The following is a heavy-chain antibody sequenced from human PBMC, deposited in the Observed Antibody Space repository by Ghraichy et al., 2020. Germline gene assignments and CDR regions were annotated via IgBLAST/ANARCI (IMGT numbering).Heavy chain of an antibody. V-gene: IGHV3-15*01. Sequence: GGSLRLSCAASGFTFSDAWMTWVRQVPGRGLEWVALIKSKTGGGTTDYAAPVKGRFSISRDDSKSTLYLQMSSLKIEDTTVYYCNTEFYSNGYNFWGQGTRVTVSS. CDR3: NTEFYSNGYNF. J-gene: IGHJ4*02. CDR2: IKSKTGGGTT. CDR1: GFTFSDAW. D-gene: IGHD3-22*01.